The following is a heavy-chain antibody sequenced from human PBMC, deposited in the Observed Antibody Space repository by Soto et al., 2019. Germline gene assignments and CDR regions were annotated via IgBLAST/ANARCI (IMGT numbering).Heavy chain of an antibody. Sequence: SETLSLTCAVSGGSISSRNWWNWVRQPPGKGLEWIGKIYHSGSTNYNPSLKSRVTISVDKSKNQFSLKLNSVTAADSAVYYCASQFGESLADAFDIWGQGTMVTVSS. J-gene: IGHJ3*02. CDR3: ASQFGESLADAFDI. CDR1: GGSISSRNW. D-gene: IGHD3-10*01. V-gene: IGHV4-4*02. CDR2: IYHSGST.